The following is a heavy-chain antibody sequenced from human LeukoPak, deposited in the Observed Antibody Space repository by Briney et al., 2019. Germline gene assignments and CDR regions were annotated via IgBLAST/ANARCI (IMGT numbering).Heavy chain of an antibody. V-gene: IGHV3-7*01. CDR1: GFTFSSYW. D-gene: IGHD3-22*01. Sequence: GGSLRLSCAASGFTFSSYWMSWVRQAPGKGLEWVANIKQDGSEKYYVDSVKGRFTISRDNAKNSLYLQMNSLRAEDTAVYYCARVSYYYDSSGYYWFDPWGQGTLVTVSS. J-gene: IGHJ5*02. CDR2: IKQDGSEK. CDR3: ARVSYYYDSSGYYWFDP.